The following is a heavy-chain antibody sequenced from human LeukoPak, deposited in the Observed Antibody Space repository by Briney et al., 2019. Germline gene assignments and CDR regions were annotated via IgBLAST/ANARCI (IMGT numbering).Heavy chain of an antibody. Sequence: ASVKVSCKASGYTFTSYGISWVRQAPGQGLEWMGWISAYNGNTNYAQKFQGRVTMTTDTSTSTAYMELRSLRSDDTAVYYCARDGSGDYGGNPDAFDIWGQGTMVTVSS. D-gene: IGHD4-23*01. CDR3: ARDGSGDYGGNPDAFDI. J-gene: IGHJ3*02. CDR1: GYTFTSYG. CDR2: ISAYNGNT. V-gene: IGHV1-18*01.